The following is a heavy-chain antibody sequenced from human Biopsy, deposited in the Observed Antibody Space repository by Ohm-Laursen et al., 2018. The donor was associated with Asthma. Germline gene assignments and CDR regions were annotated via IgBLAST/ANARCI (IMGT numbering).Heavy chain of an antibody. Sequence: SLRLSCTAAGFTFSDYYMSWIRQAPGKGLEWISYINGKSNSIEYADSVKGRFTISRDNAKNSLHLQMNSLRAEDTAVYYCARGDSSNWSHYYFDYWGQGTLVTVSS. J-gene: IGHJ4*02. CDR2: INGKSNSI. D-gene: IGHD3-22*01. V-gene: IGHV3-11*01. CDR3: ARGDSSNWSHYYFDY. CDR1: GFTFSDYY.